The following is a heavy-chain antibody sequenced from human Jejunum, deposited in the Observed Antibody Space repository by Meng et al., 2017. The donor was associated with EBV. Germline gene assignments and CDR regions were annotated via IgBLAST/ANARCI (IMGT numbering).Heavy chain of an antibody. CDR3: ARGGPDFGDYVPFDY. CDR2: IYHIGST. J-gene: IGHJ4*02. D-gene: IGHD4-17*01. CDR1: GDSITRGAYL. Sequence: LHLQESSSGLFKPSQTRSRTCAVSGDSITRGAYLWSWIRQPPGKGLEWIGNIYHIGSTYYNPSLKSRVTISVDRSKNQFSLKLTSVTAADTAVYYCARGGPDFGDYVPFDYWGQGTLVTVSS. V-gene: IGHV4-30-2*01.